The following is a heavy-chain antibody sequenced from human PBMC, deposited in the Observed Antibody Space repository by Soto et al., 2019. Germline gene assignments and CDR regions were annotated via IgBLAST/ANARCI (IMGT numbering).Heavy chain of an antibody. D-gene: IGHD3-16*01. Sequence: QVQLHESGPGLVKPSATLSLTCNFSGYSFVRFYWSWVRQSAEKGREWIGRIYSTGGHAYNPALEGRITTSLDRSNNHVSLEMKSVTAADTAVYFCARDLIGSGWDIWGRGTRVTVSS. CDR1: GYSFVRFY. V-gene: IGHV4-4*07. CDR2: IYSTGGH. CDR3: ARDLIGSGWDI. J-gene: IGHJ6*02.